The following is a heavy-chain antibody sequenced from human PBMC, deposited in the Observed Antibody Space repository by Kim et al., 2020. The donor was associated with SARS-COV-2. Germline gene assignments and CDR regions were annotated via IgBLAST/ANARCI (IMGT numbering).Heavy chain of an antibody. CDR2: ISYDGSNK. CDR3: ARSYDFWSGYDYYFDY. D-gene: IGHD3-3*01. CDR1: GFTFSSYA. J-gene: IGHJ4*02. V-gene: IGHV3-30-3*01. Sequence: GGSLRLSCAASGFTFSSYAMHWVRQAPGKGLEWVAVISYDGSNKYYADSVKGRFTISRDNSKNTLYLQMNSLRAEDTAVYYCARSYDFWSGYDYYFDYWGQGTLVTLSS.